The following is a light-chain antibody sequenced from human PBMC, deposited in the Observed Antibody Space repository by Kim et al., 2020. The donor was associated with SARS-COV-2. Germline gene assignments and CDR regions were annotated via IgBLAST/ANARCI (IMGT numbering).Light chain of an antibody. CDR2: QDS. CDR1: KLGDEY. J-gene: IGLJ1*01. CDR3: QAWDSSTEV. Sequence: SVSPGQTASITCSGDKLGDEYACWYQQKPGQSPVLVIYQDSKRPSGIPGRFSGSNSGNTATLTISGTQAMDEADYYCQAWDSSTEVFGTGTKVTVL. V-gene: IGLV3-1*01.